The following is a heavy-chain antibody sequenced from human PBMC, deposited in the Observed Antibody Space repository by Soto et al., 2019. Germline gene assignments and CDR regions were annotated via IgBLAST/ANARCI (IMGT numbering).Heavy chain of an antibody. Sequence: PGGSLRLSCAASGFTFSSYAMHWVRQAPGKGLEWVAVISYDGSNKYYADSVKGRSTISRDNSKNALYLQMNSLRAEDTAVYYCARERGFRDILTGYYPPGYFDYWGQGTLVTVSS. J-gene: IGHJ4*02. CDR2: ISYDGSNK. CDR3: ARERGFRDILTGYYPPGYFDY. V-gene: IGHV3-30-3*01. CDR1: GFTFSSYA. D-gene: IGHD3-9*01.